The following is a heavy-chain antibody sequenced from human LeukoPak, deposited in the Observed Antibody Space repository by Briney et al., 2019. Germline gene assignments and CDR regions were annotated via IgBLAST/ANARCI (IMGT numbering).Heavy chain of an antibody. CDR2: IYYGGST. CDR3: ARTSCSGDTCYHQGLFDS. Sequence: SETLSLTCTVSGASISSSAFYWGWIRQPPGKGLEWIGNIYYGGSTYYNPSLESRVTISEDTSKNQFSLKLSSVTAADTALHYCARTSCSGDTCYHQGLFDSWGQGTLVTVSS. V-gene: IGHV4-39*01. J-gene: IGHJ4*02. CDR1: GASISSSAFY. D-gene: IGHD2-15*01.